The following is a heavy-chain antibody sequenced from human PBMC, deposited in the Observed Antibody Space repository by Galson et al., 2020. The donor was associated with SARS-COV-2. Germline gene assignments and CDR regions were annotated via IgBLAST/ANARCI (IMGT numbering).Heavy chain of an antibody. V-gene: IGHV3-30*18. CDR1: GSTFNTYA. Sequence: GGSLRLSCAASGSTFNTYAMHWVRQAPGKGLEWVPVISYDGSNSYYAASVKGRFTISRDNSKNTLYLQMNRLRVEDTAVYYCAKGSEIVESMHCAVDVWGRGTTVTVAS. CDR2: ISYDGSNS. J-gene: IGHJ6*02. D-gene: IGHD1-26*01. CDR3: AKGSEIVESMHCAVDV.